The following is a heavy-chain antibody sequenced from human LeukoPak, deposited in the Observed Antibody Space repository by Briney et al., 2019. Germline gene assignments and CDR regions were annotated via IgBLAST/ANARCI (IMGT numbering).Heavy chain of an antibody. CDR2: VYYRGNT. D-gene: IGHD3-16*01. CDR3: TRDGVSWILDY. J-gene: IGHJ4*02. CDR1: GDSISPYY. Sequence: SETPSLTCSVSGDSISPYYWSWIRQPPGKGLEWIGFVYYRGNTNYNPSLKSRVTISVDTSKNQFSLKLNSVTAADTAVYYCTRDGVSWILDYWGQGTLVTVSS. V-gene: IGHV4-59*01.